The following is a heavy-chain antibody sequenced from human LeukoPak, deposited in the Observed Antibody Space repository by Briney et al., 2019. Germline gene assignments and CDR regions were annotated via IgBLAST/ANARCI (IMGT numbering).Heavy chain of an antibody. V-gene: IGHV3-11*01. CDR3: ATGIAVAGIRGTKNDAFDI. Sequence: PGGSLRLSCAPSGFIVTDAWMSWVRQAPGKGLEWVSYISSSGSTIYYADSVKGRFTISRDNAKNSLYLQMNSLRAEDTAVYYCATGIAVAGIRGTKNDAFDIWGQGTMVTVSS. CDR2: ISSSGSTI. CDR1: GFIVTDAW. D-gene: IGHD6-19*01. J-gene: IGHJ3*02.